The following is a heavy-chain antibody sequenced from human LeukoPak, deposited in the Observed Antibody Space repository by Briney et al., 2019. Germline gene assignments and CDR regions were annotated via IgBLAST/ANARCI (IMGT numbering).Heavy chain of an antibody. CDR1: GGSVISGSYY. J-gene: IGHJ4*02. CDR2: VSHSGNT. CDR3: ARRSSGGGLFDY. D-gene: IGHD6-19*01. V-gene: IGHV4-61*01. Sequence: SETLSLTCTVSGGSVISGSYYWSWIRQPPGKELEWIGYVSHSGNTNYNPSLKSRVTISKDTSKNQFSLKLSSVTAADTAVYYCARRSSGGGLFDYWGQGTLVTVSS.